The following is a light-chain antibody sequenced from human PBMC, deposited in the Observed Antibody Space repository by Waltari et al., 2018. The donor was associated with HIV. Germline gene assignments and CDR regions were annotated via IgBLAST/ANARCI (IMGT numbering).Light chain of an antibody. CDR2: WAS. CDR1: QSVVYSPNSKNY. V-gene: IGKV4-1*01. Sequence: DIVMTQSTDSLAVSLCERATINCNPSQSVVYSPNSKNYLAWYKQRPGQPPKLLIYWASIRESWVPNRFSGGGSGTDFTLTISSLQAEDVAVYYCQQYYSTPLTFGGGTKVEIK. CDR3: QQYYSTPLT. J-gene: IGKJ4*01.